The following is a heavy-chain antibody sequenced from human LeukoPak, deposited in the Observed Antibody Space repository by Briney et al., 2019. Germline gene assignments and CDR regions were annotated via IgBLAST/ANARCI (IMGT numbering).Heavy chain of an antibody. CDR2: INRDGSTT. CDR3: ARSFSDY. CDR1: GFTFSSYW. V-gene: IGHV3-74*01. Sequence: GGSLRLSCAASGFTFSSYWMYCVRQAPGKGLVWVSHINRDGSTTNYADSVKGRFTISRDNAKNTLYLQMNSLRVEDTAVYYCARSFSDYWGQGTLVTVSS. J-gene: IGHJ4*02.